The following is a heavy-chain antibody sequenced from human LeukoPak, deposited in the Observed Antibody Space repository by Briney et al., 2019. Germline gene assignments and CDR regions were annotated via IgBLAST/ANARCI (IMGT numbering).Heavy chain of an antibody. CDR3: AREPSGWYVDY. D-gene: IGHD6-19*01. V-gene: IGHV3-21*01. CDR1: GFTFSDHS. CDR2: ISGSSNYI. Sequence: GGSLRLSCAASGFTFSDHSMNWVRQAPGKGLEWVSYISGSSNYINYADSVKGRFTISGDNAKTSVYLQMNNLRAEDTAVYYCAREPSGWYVDYWGQGTLVTVSS. J-gene: IGHJ4*02.